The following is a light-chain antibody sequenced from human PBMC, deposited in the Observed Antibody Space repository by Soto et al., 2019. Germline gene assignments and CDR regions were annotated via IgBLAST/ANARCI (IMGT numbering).Light chain of an antibody. J-gene: IGLJ3*02. CDR3: VSYTSSFTRDWV. V-gene: IGLV2-14*01. CDR2: EVN. Sequence: QSALTQPASVSGSPGQSITISCTGTSRDVGGSDYVSWYQHHPGKAPKLIIYEVNYRPSGISNRFSGSKSGNTASLTISGLQTEDEADYYCVSYTSSFTRDWVFGGGTKLTVL. CDR1: SRDVGGSDY.